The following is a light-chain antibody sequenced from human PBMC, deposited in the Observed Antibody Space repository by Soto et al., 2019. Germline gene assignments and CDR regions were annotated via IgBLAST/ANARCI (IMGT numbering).Light chain of an antibody. J-gene: IGKJ1*01. Sequence: EIVFTQSSGTLSLSPGERATLSCRASQSVSSSYLAWYQQKPGQAPRLLIYGASSRATGIPDRFSGSGSGTDFTLTISRLEPEDFAVYYCQQYGSSPGTFGQGTKVDIK. V-gene: IGKV3-20*01. CDR3: QQYGSSPGT. CDR2: GAS. CDR1: QSVSSSY.